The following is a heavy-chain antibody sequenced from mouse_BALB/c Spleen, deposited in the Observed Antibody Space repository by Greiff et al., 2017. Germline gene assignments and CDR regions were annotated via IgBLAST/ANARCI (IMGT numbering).Heavy chain of an antibody. D-gene: IGHD2-4*01. Sequence: EVKLQESGGGLVKPGGSLKLSCAASGFTFSDYYMYWVRQTPEKRLVWVATISDGGSYTYYPDSVKGRFTFSRDNAKNNLYLQMSSLKSEDTAMYYCAREVAYDCLDYWGQGTTRTVAA. CDR1: GFTFSDYY. CDR2: ISDGGSYT. J-gene: IGHJ2*01. CDR3: AREVAYDCLDY. V-gene: IGHV5-4*02.